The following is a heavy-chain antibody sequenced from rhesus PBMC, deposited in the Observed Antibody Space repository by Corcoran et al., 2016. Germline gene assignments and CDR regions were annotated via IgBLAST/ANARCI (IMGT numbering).Heavy chain of an antibody. Sequence: EVQLVQSGAEVKKPGASGKISCKASGYTFTAYYLHWVRQASGKGLEWMGRVDPEDGEAIHAQKFQDRVTITADTSTDTAYMELSSLRSEDTAVYYCATRGTTGYFEFWGQGALVTVSS. CDR1: GYTFTAYY. J-gene: IGHJ1*01. CDR3: ATRGTTGYFEF. D-gene: IGHD7-45*01. V-gene: IGHV1-111*02. CDR2: VDPEDGEA.